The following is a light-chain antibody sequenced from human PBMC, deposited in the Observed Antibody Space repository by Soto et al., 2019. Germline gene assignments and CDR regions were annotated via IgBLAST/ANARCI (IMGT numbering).Light chain of an antibody. CDR1: QSISSW. J-gene: IGKJ1*01. V-gene: IGKV1-5*01. CDR2: DAS. Sequence: DIQMTKSPATLSASVGDKVTITCRASQSISSWLAWYQQKPGKVPKLLIDDASSLESGVPSRFSGSGSGTEFTLTISSLQPDDFATYYCQQYNTYPWTFGQGTKVDIK. CDR3: QQYNTYPWT.